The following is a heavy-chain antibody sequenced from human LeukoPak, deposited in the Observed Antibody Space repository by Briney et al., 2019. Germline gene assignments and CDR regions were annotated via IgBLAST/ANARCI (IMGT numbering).Heavy chain of an antibody. CDR1: GFTFDDYA. CDR2: ISWNSGSI. Sequence: GRSLRLSCAASGFTFDDYAMHWVRQAPGKGLEWVSGISWNSGSIGYADSVKGRFTISRDNAKNSLYLQMNSLRAEDTALYYCAKSGYSYGYVSNYFDYWGQGTLVTVSS. V-gene: IGHV3-9*01. CDR3: AKSGYSYGYVSNYFDY. J-gene: IGHJ4*02. D-gene: IGHD5-18*01.